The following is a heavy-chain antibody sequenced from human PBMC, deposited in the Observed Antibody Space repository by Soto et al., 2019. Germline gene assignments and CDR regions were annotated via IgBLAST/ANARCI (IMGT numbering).Heavy chain of an antibody. J-gene: IGHJ5*02. Sequence: GGSLRLSCAASGFSSSRYLMTWVRQTPGQGLEWVSSISGRGDATYYADSVKGRFTISRDNSKNTLFLQMNSLGADDTAVYYCAKDPILTTPPSFDPWGQGTLVTVSS. D-gene: IGHD3-9*01. CDR3: AKDPILTTPPSFDP. CDR2: ISGRGDAT. V-gene: IGHV3-23*01. CDR1: GFSSSRYL.